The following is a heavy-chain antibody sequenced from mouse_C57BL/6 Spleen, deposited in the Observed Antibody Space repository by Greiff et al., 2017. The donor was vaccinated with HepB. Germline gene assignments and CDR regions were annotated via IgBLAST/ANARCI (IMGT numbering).Heavy chain of an antibody. D-gene: IGHD1-1*01. J-gene: IGHJ2*01. V-gene: IGHV5-6*01. CDR1: GFTFSSYG. CDR2: ISSGGSYT. Sequence: DVQLVESGGDLVKPGGSLKLSCAASGFTFSSYGMSWVRQTPDKRLEWVATISSGGSYTYYPDSVKGRFTISRDNAKNTLYLQMSSLKSEDTTMYYCARDGYYGSSYVDYWGQGTTLTVSS. CDR3: ARDGYYGSSYVDY.